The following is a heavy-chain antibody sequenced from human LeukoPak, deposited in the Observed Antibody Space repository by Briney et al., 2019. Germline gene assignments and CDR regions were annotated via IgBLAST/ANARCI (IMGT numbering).Heavy chain of an antibody. CDR1: GAPISNSY. CDR2: LLYSGSN. CDR3: ARLRSLGDSSSNYFYMDV. Sequence: SETLSLICTVSGAPISNSYWSWIRQPPKKGREWIGYLLYSGSNNYNPSLKSRVTMSVDTSKNQFSLKLNSVTAADTAVYYCARLRSLGDSSSNYFYMDVWGKGTMVTVSS. V-gene: IGHV4-59*01. D-gene: IGHD6-13*01. J-gene: IGHJ6*03.